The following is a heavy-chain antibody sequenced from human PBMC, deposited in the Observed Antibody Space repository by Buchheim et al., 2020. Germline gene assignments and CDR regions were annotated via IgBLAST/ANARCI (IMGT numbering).Heavy chain of an antibody. CDR2: IYHHGST. J-gene: IGHJ6*02. CDR1: GGSISGDNW. CDR3: AKASSAGNYYYGMDV. D-gene: IGHD6-13*01. Sequence: QVQLQESGPGLVKPSGTLSLTCAVSGGSISGDNWWSWVRQTPEKGLEWIGEIYHHGSTNYNQSLESRVTISVDKSKNKLSLKVNSVTAADTAVYYCAKASSAGNYYYGMDVWGQGTT. V-gene: IGHV4-4*02.